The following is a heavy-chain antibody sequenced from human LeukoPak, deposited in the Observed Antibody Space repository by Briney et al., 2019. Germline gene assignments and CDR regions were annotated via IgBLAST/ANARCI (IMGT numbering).Heavy chain of an antibody. CDR3: ARGRYSGYDY. V-gene: IGHV1-8*02. CDR2: MNPNSGNT. J-gene: IGHJ4*02. D-gene: IGHD5-12*01. Sequence: ASVKVSCKASGYTFTGYYMHWVRQAPGQGLEWMGWMNPNSGNTGYAQKFQGRVTMTRNTSISTAYMELSSLRSEDTAVYYCARGRYSGYDYWGQGTLVTVSS. CDR1: GYTFTGYY.